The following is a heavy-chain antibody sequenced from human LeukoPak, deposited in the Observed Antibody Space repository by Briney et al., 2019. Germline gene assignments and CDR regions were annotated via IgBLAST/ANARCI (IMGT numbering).Heavy chain of an antibody. CDR3: ARHLAGFYGSGSYSAYNWFDP. V-gene: IGHV4-39*01. D-gene: IGHD3-10*01. Sequence: PSETLSLTCTVSGDSISSSNYYWGGIRQPPGKGLEWIESIYYSGSTYHNPSLRSRVTISVDTPKNQFSLKLSSVTAADTAVYYCARHLAGFYGSGSYSAYNWFDPWGQGTLVTVSS. J-gene: IGHJ5*02. CDR1: GDSISSSNYY. CDR2: IYYSGST.